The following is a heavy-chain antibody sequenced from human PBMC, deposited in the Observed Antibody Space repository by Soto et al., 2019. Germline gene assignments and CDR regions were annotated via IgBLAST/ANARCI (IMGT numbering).Heavy chain of an antibody. Sequence: ASVKVSCKASGYTFTSYDINWVRQATGQGLEWMGWMNPNSGNTGYAQKFQGRVTMTRNTSISTAYMELSSLRSEDTAVYYCARGPSEPPPDSGPALFCFDPWGQGTRVTVSS. CDR2: MNPNSGNT. CDR1: GYTFTSYD. CDR3: ARGPSEPPPDSGPALFCFDP. J-gene: IGHJ5*02. V-gene: IGHV1-8*01. D-gene: IGHD1-1*01.